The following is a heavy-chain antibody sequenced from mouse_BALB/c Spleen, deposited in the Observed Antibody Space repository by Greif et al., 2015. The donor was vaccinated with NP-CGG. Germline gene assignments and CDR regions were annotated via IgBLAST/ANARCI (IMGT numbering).Heavy chain of an antibody. CDR3: AHSLDY. CDR2: IDPENGNT. J-gene: IGHJ2*01. V-gene: IGHV14-1*02. CDR1: GFNIKDYY. D-gene: IGHD2-12*01. Sequence: DVKLVESGAELVRPGALVKLSCKASGFNIKDYYMHWVKQRPEQGLEWIGWIDPENGNTIYDPKFQGKASITADTSSNTAYLQLSSLTSEDTAVYYCAHSLDYWGQGTTLTVSS.